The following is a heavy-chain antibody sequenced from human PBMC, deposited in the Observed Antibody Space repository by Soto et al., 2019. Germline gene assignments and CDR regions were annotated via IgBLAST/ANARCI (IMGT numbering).Heavy chain of an antibody. V-gene: IGHV4-39*01. CDR3: ARRDDGSGNFVY. D-gene: IGHD3-22*01. J-gene: IGHJ4*02. Sequence: SETLSLTCTVSGGSIRSSSYYWGWIRQPPGKGLEWIGSIYYRGNTYYNSSLKTRVTISVDTSKNQFSLKLSSVTAADTAVYYCARRDDGSGNFVYWGQGTLVTVSS. CDR2: IYYRGNT. CDR1: GGSIRSSSYY.